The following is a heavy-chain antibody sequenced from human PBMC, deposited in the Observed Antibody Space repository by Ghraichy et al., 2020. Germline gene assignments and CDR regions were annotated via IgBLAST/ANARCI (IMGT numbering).Heavy chain of an antibody. Sequence: GESLRLFCAASRFSFNSYAMSWVRQAPGKGLEWVSGISGSGGSTYYADSVKGRFTISRDNSKNTLYLQMNSLRAEDTAVYYCAKDGGSGWYERYFQHWGQGTLVTVSS. V-gene: IGHV3-23*01. CDR2: ISGSGGST. J-gene: IGHJ1*01. CDR3: AKDGGSGWYERYFQH. CDR1: RFSFNSYA. D-gene: IGHD6-19*01.